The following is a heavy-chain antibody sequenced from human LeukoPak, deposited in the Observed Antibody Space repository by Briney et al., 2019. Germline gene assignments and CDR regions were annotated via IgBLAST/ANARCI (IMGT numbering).Heavy chain of an antibody. CDR1: GFTFSSYG. CDR2: IRYDGSNK. V-gene: IGHV3-30*02. J-gene: IGHJ6*02. CDR3: AKDPSVYSSGWYGVYYYYGMDV. Sequence: LVGSLRLSCAASGFTFSSYGMHWVRQAPGKGLEWVAFIRYDGSNKYYADSVKGRFTISRDNSKNTLYLQMNSLRAEDTAVYYCAKDPSVYSSGWYGVYYYYGMDVWGQGTTVTVSS. D-gene: IGHD6-19*01.